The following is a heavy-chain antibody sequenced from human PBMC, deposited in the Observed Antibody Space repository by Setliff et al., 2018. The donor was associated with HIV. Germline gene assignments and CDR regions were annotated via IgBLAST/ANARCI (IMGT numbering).Heavy chain of an antibody. CDR1: GGSITSHY. CDR3: ARDPYCPNTCYEDFTFDS. CDR2: IYHSGIT. J-gene: IGHJ4*02. V-gene: IGHV4-59*11. D-gene: IGHD2-8*01. Sequence: PSETLSLTCSVSGGSITSHYWAWIRQPPGKGLEYIGNIYHSGITNYNPSLKSRLTISLDTSKNQFSLQVTSVTAADTAVYYCARDPYCPNTCYEDFTFDSWGQGTLVTVSS.